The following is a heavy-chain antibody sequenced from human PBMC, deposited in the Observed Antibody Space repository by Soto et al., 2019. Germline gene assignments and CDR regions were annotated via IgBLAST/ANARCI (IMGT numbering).Heavy chain of an antibody. V-gene: IGHV3-73*01. D-gene: IGHD3-22*01. J-gene: IGHJ3*02. CDR3: TRPSHYDSSGYPMDAFDI. CDR1: GFTFSGSA. CDR2: IRSKANSYAT. Sequence: PGGSLRLSCAASGFTFSGSAMHWVRQASGKGLEWVGRIRSKANSYATAYAASVKGRFTISRDDSKNTAYLQMNSLKTNDTAVYYCTRPSHYDSSGYPMDAFDIWGQGTMVTVSS.